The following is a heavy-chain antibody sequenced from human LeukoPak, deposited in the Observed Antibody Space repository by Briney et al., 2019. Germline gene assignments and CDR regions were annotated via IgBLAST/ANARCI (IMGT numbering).Heavy chain of an antibody. V-gene: IGHV4-61*02. J-gene: IGHJ5*02. CDR2: IYTSGST. CDR3: GGGNEAPGS. D-gene: IGHD3-16*01. Sequence: SETLSLTCTVSGGSISSGSYYWSWIRQPAGKGLEWIGRIYTSGSTNYNPSLKSRVTISVDTSKNQFSLKLSSVTAADTAVYSWGGGNEAPGSWGQGTRVTVSS. CDR1: GGSISSGSYY.